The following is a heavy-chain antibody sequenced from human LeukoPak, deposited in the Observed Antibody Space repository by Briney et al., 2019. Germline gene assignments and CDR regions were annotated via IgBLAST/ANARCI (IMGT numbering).Heavy chain of an antibody. V-gene: IGHV1-18*01. CDR3: ARDPLTPYDSSGYDFDY. CDR1: GYTFTSYG. J-gene: IGHJ4*02. Sequence: ASVKVSCKASGYTFTSYGISWVRQAPGQGLEWMGWISAYNGNTNYAQKLQGRVTMATDTSTSTAYMELRSLRSDDTAVYYCARDPLTPYDSSGYDFDYWGQGTLVTVSS. D-gene: IGHD3-22*01. CDR2: ISAYNGNT.